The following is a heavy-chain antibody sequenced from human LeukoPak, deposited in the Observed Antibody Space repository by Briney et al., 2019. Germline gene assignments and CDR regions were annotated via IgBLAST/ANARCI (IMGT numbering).Heavy chain of an antibody. CDR1: GGSISSGDYY. V-gene: IGHV4-30-4*01. CDR2: IYYSGST. Sequence: SETLSLTCTVSGGSISSGDYYWSWIRQPPGKGLEWIGYIYYSGSTYYNPSLKSRVTISVDTSKNQFSLKLSSVTAADTAVYYRARGFYDYVWGSYREFDYWGQGTLVTVSS. D-gene: IGHD3-16*01. J-gene: IGHJ4*02. CDR3: ARGFYDYVWGSYREFDY.